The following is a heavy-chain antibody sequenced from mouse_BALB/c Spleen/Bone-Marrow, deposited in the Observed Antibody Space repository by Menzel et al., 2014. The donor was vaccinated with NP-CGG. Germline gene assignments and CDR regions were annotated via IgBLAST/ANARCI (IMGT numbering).Heavy chain of an antibody. V-gene: IGHV1S22*01. CDR2: IYPGSGNT. J-gene: IGHJ3*01. D-gene: IGHD2-1*01. CDR3: TRWNGHYEGFAY. CDR1: GYTFTTYW. Sequence: LQQSGSELVRPGASVKLSCKASGYTFTTYWIHWVKQRHGQGLEWIGNIYPGSGNTNYGEKFKTKGTLTVDTSSSTAYMHLSSLTSEDSAVYDCTRWNGHYEGFAYWGQGTLATVSA.